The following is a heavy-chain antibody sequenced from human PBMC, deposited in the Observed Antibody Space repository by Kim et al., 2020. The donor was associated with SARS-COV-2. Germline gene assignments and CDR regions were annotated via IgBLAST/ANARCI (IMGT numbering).Heavy chain of an antibody. Sequence: GGSLRLSCRASGFTFPDYFIDWVRQIPGKGLEWVGRIRSRTDSFATHYAASVRGRFTISRDDSNYSLYLQMNSLETEDTAVYYCALKEGGYWVQG. CDR1: GFTFPDYF. CDR2: IRSRTDSFAT. J-gene: IGHJ4*02. V-gene: IGHV3-72*01. D-gene: IGHD3-16*01. CDR3: ALKEGGY.